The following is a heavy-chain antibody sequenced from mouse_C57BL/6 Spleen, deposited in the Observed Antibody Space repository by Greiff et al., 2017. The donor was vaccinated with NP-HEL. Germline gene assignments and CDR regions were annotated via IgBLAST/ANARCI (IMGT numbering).Heavy chain of an antibody. CDR2: INPSTGGT. D-gene: IGHD1-1*01. J-gene: IGHJ4*01. CDR1: GYSFTGYY. Sequence: VQLQQSGPELVKPGASVKISCKASGYSFTGYYMNWVKQSPEKSLEWIGEINPSTGGTTYNQKFKAKATLTVDKSSSTAYMQLKSLTSEDSAVYYCARNPPLLYHGNAMDYWGQGTSVTVSS. V-gene: IGHV1-42*01. CDR3: ARNPPLLYHGNAMDY.